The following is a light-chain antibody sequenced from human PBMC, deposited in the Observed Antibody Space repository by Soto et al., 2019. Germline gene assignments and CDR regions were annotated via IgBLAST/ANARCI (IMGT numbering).Light chain of an antibody. Sequence: EIVLTQSPATLSLSPGERATLSCRASQSVSSYLAWYQQKPGQAPRLLIFDASNRASGIPARFSGSGSGTDFTLTISSLEAEYFAVYYCQQRGKMWTFGQGTKVDI. CDR2: DAS. V-gene: IGKV3-11*01. CDR1: QSVSSY. J-gene: IGKJ1*01. CDR3: QQRGKMWT.